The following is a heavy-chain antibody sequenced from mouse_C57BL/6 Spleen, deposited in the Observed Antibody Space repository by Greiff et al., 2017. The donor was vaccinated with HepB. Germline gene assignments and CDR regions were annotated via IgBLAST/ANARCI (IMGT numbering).Heavy chain of an antibody. J-gene: IGHJ1*03. D-gene: IGHD1-1*01. V-gene: IGHV14-1*01. CDR2: IDPEDGDT. Sequence: VQLQQSGAELVRPGASVKLSCTDSGFNIKDYYMHWVKQRPEQGLEWIGRIDPEDGDTEYAPKFQGKATMTADTSSNTAYLQLSSLASEDTAVYYCTRRLLQYFDVWGTGTTVTVSS. CDR1: GFNIKDYY. CDR3: TRRLLQYFDV.